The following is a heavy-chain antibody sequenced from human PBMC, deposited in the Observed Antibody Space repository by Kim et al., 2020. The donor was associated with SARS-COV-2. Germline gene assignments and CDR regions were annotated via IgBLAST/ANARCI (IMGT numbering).Heavy chain of an antibody. CDR2: IYWDDDK. D-gene: IGHD6-13*01. Sequence: SGPTLVKPTQTLTLTCTFSGFPLSTSGVGVGWIRQPPGKALEWLALIYWDDDKRYSPSLKSRLTITKDTSKNQVVLTMTNMDPVDTATYYCAHRLGPPYSGIWYYFDYWGQGTLVTVSS. V-gene: IGHV2-5*02. J-gene: IGHJ4*02. CDR3: AHRLGPPYSGIWYYFDY. CDR1: GFPLSTSGVG.